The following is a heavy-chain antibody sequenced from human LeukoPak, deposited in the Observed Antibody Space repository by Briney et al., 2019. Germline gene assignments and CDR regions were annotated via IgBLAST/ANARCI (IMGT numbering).Heavy chain of an antibody. V-gene: IGHV4-59*01. CDR1: GGSISSYY. Sequence: PSETLSLTCTVSGGSISSYYWNWIRQPPGKGLEWIGYIYYSGSTNYNPSLKSRVTISVDTSKNQFSLKLSSVTAADTAVYYCARDRRKWELPYFDYWGQGTLVTVSS. CDR3: ARDRRKWELPYFDY. D-gene: IGHD1-26*01. CDR2: IYYSGST. J-gene: IGHJ4*02.